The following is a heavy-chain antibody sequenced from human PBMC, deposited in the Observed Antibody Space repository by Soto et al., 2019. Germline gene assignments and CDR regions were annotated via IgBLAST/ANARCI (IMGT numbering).Heavy chain of an antibody. D-gene: IGHD3-16*01. Sequence: QVQLVESGGGVVQPGRSLRLSCAASGFTFSSYGMHWVRQAPGKGLEWVAVISYDGSNKYYADSVKGRFTISRDNSKNTLYLQMNSLRAEDTAVYYCAKNYYDYVWGSFLARDYYYYYGMDVWGQGTTVTVSS. J-gene: IGHJ6*02. CDR1: GFTFSSYG. CDR3: AKNYYDYVWGSFLARDYYYYYGMDV. CDR2: ISYDGSNK. V-gene: IGHV3-30*18.